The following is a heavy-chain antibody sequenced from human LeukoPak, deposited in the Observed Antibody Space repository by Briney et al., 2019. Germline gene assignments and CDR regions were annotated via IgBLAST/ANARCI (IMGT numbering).Heavy chain of an antibody. Sequence: KASETLSLTCSVSGGSISSHYWSWIWQPPGKGLEWIGYIYYSGSTKYNPSLKSRVTISVDTSKNQFSLKLSSVTAADTAVYYCARGGTTVTPGLLWFDPWGQGTLVTVPS. J-gene: IGHJ5*02. CDR1: GGSISSHY. V-gene: IGHV4-59*11. CDR2: IYYSGST. CDR3: ARGGTTVTPGLLWFDP. D-gene: IGHD4-17*01.